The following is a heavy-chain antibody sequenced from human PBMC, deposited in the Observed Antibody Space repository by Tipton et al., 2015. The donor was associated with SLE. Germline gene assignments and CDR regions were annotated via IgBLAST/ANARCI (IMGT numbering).Heavy chain of an antibody. CDR3: ARGTHLADSVTRAFDN. V-gene: IGHV1-46*04. J-gene: IGHJ4*02. Sequence: QVQLVQSGAEVRRPGASVRLSCTAAGYAFTDYFIHWVRQAPGQGLEWMGIINCNGGSAEHAETLQGRVTLTRDTSTSTVYMEMNSLRSDDTAVYYCARGTHLADSVTRAFDNWGQGTLVTVSS. CDR2: INCNGGSA. CDR1: GYAFTDYF. D-gene: IGHD3-16*01.